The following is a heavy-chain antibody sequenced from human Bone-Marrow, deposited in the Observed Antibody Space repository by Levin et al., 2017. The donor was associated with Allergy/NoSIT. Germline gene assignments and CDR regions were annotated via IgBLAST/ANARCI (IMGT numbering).Heavy chain of an antibody. CDR3: AKDHYFCTVAGTGSLDY. Sequence: GESLKISCAASGFTFSSYGMHWVRQAPGKGLEWVAVISYDGSNKYYADSVKGRFTISRDNSKNTLYLQMNSLRAEDTAVYYCAKDHYFCTVAGTGSLDYWGQGTLVTVSS. V-gene: IGHV3-30*18. D-gene: IGHD6-19*01. J-gene: IGHJ4*02. CDR2: ISYDGSNK. CDR1: GFTFSSYG.